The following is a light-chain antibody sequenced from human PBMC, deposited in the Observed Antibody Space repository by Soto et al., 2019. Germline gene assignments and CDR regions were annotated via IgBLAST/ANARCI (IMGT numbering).Light chain of an antibody. V-gene: IGKV3-11*01. Sequence: EIVLTQSPVTLSLSPGERATLSSRASQSVRSDLAWYQQKPGQAPRLLIYDASRRATGIPARFSGSGSGTDFTLTISSLEPEDFAVYYCQQLNNWPLTFGGGTKVDIK. CDR3: QQLNNWPLT. J-gene: IGKJ4*01. CDR1: QSVRSD. CDR2: DAS.